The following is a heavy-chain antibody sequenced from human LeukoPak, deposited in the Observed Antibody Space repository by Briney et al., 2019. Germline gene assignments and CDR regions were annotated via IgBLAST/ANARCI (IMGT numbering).Heavy chain of an antibody. CDR3: ARSLGSGRRVEPFDP. CDR1: GGSFSGYY. CDR2: INHSGST. Sequence: SETLSLTCAVYGGSFSGYYWSWIRQPPGKGLEWIGEINHSGSTNYNPSLKSRVTISVDTSKNQFSLKLSSVTAADTAVYYCARSLGSGRRVEPFDPWGQGTLVTVSS. V-gene: IGHV4-34*01. J-gene: IGHJ5*02. D-gene: IGHD6-19*01.